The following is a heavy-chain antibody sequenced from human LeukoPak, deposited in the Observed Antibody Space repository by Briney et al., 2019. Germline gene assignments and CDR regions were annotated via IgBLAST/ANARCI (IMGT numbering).Heavy chain of an antibody. J-gene: IGHJ4*02. D-gene: IGHD5-18*01. CDR3: ATSAGRGYSYGSAPYFDY. CDR1: GYTLTELS. Sequence: ASVKVSCKVSGYTLTELSMHWVRQAPGKGLEWMGGFDPEYGETIYAQKFQGRVTMTGDTSTDTAYMELSSLRSEDTAVYYCATSAGRGYSYGSAPYFDYWGQGTLVTVSS. V-gene: IGHV1-24*01. CDR2: FDPEYGET.